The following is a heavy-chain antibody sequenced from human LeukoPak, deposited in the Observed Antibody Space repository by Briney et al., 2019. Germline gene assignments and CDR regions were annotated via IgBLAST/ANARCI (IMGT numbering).Heavy chain of an antibody. CDR2: ISYDGSNK. V-gene: IGHV3-30-3*01. J-gene: IGHJ4*02. Sequence: PGGSLRLSCAASGFTFSSYAMHWVRQAPGKGLEWVAVISYDGSNKYYADSVKGRFTISRDNSKNTLYLQMNSLRAEDTAVYYCATDQGIFWGQGTLVTVSS. CDR3: ATDQGIF. CDR1: GFTFSSYA.